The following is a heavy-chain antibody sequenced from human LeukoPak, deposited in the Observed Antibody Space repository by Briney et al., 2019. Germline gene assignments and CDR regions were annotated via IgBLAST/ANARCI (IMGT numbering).Heavy chain of an antibody. CDR2: ISWDGGST. D-gene: IGHD1-20*01. CDR3: AKDKGPGITGTDYYYGMDV. Sequence: PGGSLRLSCAASGFTFDDYTMHWVRQAPGKGLEWVSLISWDGGSTYYADSVKGRFTISRDNSKNSLYLQMNSLRTEDTALYYCAKDKGPGITGTDYYYGMDVWGQGTTVTVSS. J-gene: IGHJ6*02. V-gene: IGHV3-43*01. CDR1: GFTFDDYT.